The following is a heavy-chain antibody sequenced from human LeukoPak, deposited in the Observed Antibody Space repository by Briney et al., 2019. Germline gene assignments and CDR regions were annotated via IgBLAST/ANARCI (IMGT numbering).Heavy chain of an antibody. CDR2: ISPNGGSA. CDR3: ARGISNFGYVMDV. J-gene: IGHJ6*03. Sequence: GASVKVSCKASGYTFTSYYVHWVRQAPGQGLEWMGIISPNGGSAGYAPNFQGRLTLTRDTSTSTVYMDLSSLRSEDTAVYYCARGISNFGYVMDVWGKGTTVTISS. D-gene: IGHD3-16*01. V-gene: IGHV1-46*01. CDR1: GYTFTSYY.